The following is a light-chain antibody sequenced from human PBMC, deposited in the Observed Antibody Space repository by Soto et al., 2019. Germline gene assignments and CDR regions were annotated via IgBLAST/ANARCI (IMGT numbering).Light chain of an antibody. Sequence: IQITQSPSSLSASVGDRVTIACRASQSISFYLNWYQQKPGKAPKLLIYAASTLQSGVPSRFSGSGSGTDFTLTISSMQPEDFAIYYCQQSSNTPRTFGQGTKVDIK. CDR2: AAS. J-gene: IGKJ1*01. CDR1: QSISFY. CDR3: QQSSNTPRT. V-gene: IGKV1-39*01.